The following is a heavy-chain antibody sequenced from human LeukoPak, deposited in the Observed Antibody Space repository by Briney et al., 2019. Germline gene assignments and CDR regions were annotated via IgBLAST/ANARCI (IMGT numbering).Heavy chain of an antibody. Sequence: GGSLRLSCAASGFTFSSYSMNWVRQAPGKGLEWVSYISSSSSTIYYADSVKGRFTISRGNAKNSLYLQMNSLRAEDTGVYYCARDISASPYRGGQGTLVTVSS. J-gene: IGHJ4*02. V-gene: IGHV3-48*04. CDR2: ISSSSSTI. CDR3: ARDISASPYR. D-gene: IGHD1-26*01. CDR1: GFTFSSYS.